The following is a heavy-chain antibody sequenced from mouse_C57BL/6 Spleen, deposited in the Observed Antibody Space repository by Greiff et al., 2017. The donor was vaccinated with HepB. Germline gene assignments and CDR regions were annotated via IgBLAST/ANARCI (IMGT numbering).Heavy chain of an antibody. Sequence: EVKVVESGGGLVQPGGSMKLSCVASGFTFSNYWMNWVRQSPEKGLEWVAQIRLKSDNYATHYAESVKGRFTISRDDSKSSVYLQMNNLRAEDTGIYYCTGGSAWFAYWGQGTLVTVSA. J-gene: IGHJ3*01. CDR2: IRLKSDNYAT. V-gene: IGHV6-3*01. CDR3: TGGSAWFAY. CDR1: GFTFSNYW.